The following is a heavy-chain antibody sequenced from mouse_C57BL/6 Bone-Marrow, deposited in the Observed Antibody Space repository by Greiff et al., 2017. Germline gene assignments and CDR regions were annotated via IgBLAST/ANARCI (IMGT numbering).Heavy chain of an antibody. J-gene: IGHJ2*01. CDR2: ISSGGSYT. D-gene: IGHD2-5*01. CDR1: GFTFSSYG. CDR3: ARQFSYSNYDYFDY. Sequence: EVQRVESGGDLVKPGGSLKLSCAASGFTFSSYGMSWVRQTPDKRLEWVATISSGGSYTYYPDSVKGRFTISRDNAKNTLYLQMSSLKSEDTAMYYCARQFSYSNYDYFDYWCQGTTLTVSS. V-gene: IGHV5-6*01.